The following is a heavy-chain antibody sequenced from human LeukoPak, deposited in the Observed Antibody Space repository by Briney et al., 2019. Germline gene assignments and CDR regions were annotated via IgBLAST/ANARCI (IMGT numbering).Heavy chain of an antibody. CDR2: ISAYNGNT. CDR1: GYTFTSYG. V-gene: IGHV1-18*01. Sequence: VASVKVSCKASGYTFTSYGISWVRQAPGQGLEWMGWISAYNGNTNYAQKPQGRVTMTTDTSTSTAYMELRSLRSEDTAVYYCATVFPTNIKTTVVNLDYWGQGTLVTVSS. J-gene: IGHJ4*02. CDR3: ATVFPTNIKTTVVNLDY. D-gene: IGHD4-23*01.